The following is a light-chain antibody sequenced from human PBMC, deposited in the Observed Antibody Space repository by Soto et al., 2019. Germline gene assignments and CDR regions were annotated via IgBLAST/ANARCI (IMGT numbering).Light chain of an antibody. V-gene: IGLV2-14*03. J-gene: IGLJ1*01. CDR2: DVS. Sequence: QSALTQPASVSGSPGQSIAISCTGTSSDVGGFTYVSWFQQHPGIAPKLIIYDVSHRPSGVSDRFSGSKSGNTASLTISWLQAEDEADYYCSSYISTSTYVFGTGTKLTVL. CDR3: SSYISTSTYV. CDR1: SSDVGGFTY.